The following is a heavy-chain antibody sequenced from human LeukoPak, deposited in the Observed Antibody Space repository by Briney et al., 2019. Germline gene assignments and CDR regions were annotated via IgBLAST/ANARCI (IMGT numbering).Heavy chain of an antibody. V-gene: IGHV3-48*04. D-gene: IGHD4-23*01. CDR1: GFTFSSYG. CDR2: ISSSGSTI. CDR3: ARDYGGKWLDY. J-gene: IGHJ4*02. Sequence: AGGSLRLSCAASGFTFSSYGMHWVRQAPGKGLEWVSYISSSGSTIYYADSVKGRFTISRDNARNSLYLQMNSLRAEDTAVYYCARDYGGKWLDYWGQGTLVTVSS.